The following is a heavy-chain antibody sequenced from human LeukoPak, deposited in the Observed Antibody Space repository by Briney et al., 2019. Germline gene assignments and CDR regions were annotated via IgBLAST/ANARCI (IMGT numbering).Heavy chain of an antibody. CDR1: GGSISSDEYY. CDR2: IYYSGRT. Sequence: SQTLSLTCTVSGGSISSDEYYWSWIRQPPGKGLGWMGYIYYSGRTYYNPSLKSRVTISVDTPKNQFSLKLSSVTAADTAVYYCARYNYYGSGSYYYFDSWGQGTLVTVSS. V-gene: IGHV4-30-4*01. CDR3: ARYNYYGSGSYYYFDS. J-gene: IGHJ4*02. D-gene: IGHD3-10*01.